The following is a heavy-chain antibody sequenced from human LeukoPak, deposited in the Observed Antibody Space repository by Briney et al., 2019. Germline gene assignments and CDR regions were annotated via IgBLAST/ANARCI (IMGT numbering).Heavy chain of an antibody. CDR3: ARGPRSLVVPAAILKAHWGFDP. CDR1: GGSFSGYY. Sequence: SETLSLTCAVYGGSFSGYYWSWIRQPPGKGLERIGEINHSGSTNYNPSLKSRVTISVDTSKNQFSLKLSSVTAADTAVYYCARGPRSLVVPAAILKAHWGFDPWGQGTLVTVSS. J-gene: IGHJ5*02. D-gene: IGHD2-2*02. CDR2: INHSGST. V-gene: IGHV4-34*01.